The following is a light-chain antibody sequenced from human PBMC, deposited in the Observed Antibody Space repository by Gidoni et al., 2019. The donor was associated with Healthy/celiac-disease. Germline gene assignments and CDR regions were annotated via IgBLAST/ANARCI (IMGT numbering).Light chain of an antibody. Sequence: IQMTQSPSSLSASVGDRVTITCRASQSINSYLNWYQQKPGKAPKLLIYAASSLQSGVPSRVSGSGTGTDFTLTSSSLQPEEVATYYCQQSYSTPRTFGQGTKVEIK. V-gene: IGKV1-39*01. J-gene: IGKJ1*01. CDR3: QQSYSTPRT. CDR1: QSINSY. CDR2: AAS.